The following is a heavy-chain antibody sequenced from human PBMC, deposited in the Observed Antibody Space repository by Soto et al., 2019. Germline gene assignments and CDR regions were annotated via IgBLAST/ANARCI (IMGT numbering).Heavy chain of an antibody. J-gene: IGHJ6*02. V-gene: IGHV4-34*01. CDR2: INHSGST. Sequence: SETLSLTCAVYGGSLSGYYWSWIRQPPGKGLEWIGEINHSGSTNYNPSLKSRVTISVDTSKNQFSLKLSSVTAADTAVYYCARLVTTYYYYGMDVWGQGTTVTVSS. CDR1: GGSLSGYY. D-gene: IGHD4-17*01. CDR3: ARLVTTYYYYGMDV.